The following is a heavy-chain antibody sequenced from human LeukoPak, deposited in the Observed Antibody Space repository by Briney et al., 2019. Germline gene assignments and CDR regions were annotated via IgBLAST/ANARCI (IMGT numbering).Heavy chain of an antibody. CDR1: GGSFSGYY. CDR3: AKSNGYGLVDI. J-gene: IGHJ3*02. D-gene: IGHD3-10*01. V-gene: IGHV4-59*10. Sequence: SETLSLTCAVYGGSFSGYYWSWIRQPAGKGLEWIGRISSSGSTNYNPSLKSRVTISVDTSKNQFSLKLNSVTAADTAVYYCAKSNGYGLVDIWGQGTMVTVSS. CDR2: ISSSGST.